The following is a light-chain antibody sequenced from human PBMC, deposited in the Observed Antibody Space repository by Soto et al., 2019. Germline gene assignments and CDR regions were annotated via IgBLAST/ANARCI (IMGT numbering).Light chain of an antibody. CDR1: NIGSKN. V-gene: IGLV3-21*02. Sequence: SYELTQPPSVSVAPGQTATMTGGGDNIGSKNVHWYQQRPGQAPVLVVYDDSDRPSGIPERFSGSNSGNAATLTISRVEAGDEADYYCQVWDDDSVVFGGGTQLTVL. J-gene: IGLJ7*01. CDR2: DDS. CDR3: QVWDDDSVV.